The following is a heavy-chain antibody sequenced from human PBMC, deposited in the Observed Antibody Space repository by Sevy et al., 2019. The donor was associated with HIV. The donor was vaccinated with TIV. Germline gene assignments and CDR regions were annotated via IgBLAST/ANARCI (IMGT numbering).Heavy chain of an antibody. CDR1: GFTFSKYS. D-gene: IGHD1-7*01. J-gene: IGHJ4*02. CDR3: AGDDVNYYFHY. Sequence: GGSLRLSCAASGFTFSKYSMGWVRQAPGKGLECVAKITQDAGQKYLVDPVQGRFTFSRDNAKNALYLQMNSLRAEDTAVYFCAGDDVNYYFHYWGQGTLVTVSS. V-gene: IGHV3-7*01. CDR2: ITQDAGQK.